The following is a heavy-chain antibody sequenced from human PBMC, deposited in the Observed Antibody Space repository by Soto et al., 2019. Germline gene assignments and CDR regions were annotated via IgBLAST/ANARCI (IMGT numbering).Heavy chain of an antibody. V-gene: IGHV3-48*01. CDR2: ISSSSSTI. CDR3: AAEYSGYDSS. Sequence: GGSLRHSCAASGFTFSSYSMNWVRQAPGKGLEWVSYISSSSSTIYYADSVKGRFTISRDNAKNSLYLQMNSLRAEDTAVYYCAAEYSGYDSSWGQGTLVTVSS. J-gene: IGHJ4*02. CDR1: GFTFSSYS. D-gene: IGHD5-12*01.